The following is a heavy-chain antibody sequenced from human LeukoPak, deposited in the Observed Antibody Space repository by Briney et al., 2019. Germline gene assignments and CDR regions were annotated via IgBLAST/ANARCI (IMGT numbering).Heavy chain of an antibody. Sequence: PSETLSLTCAVYGGSFSGYYWSWIRQPPGKGLEWIGYIYYSGSTYYNPSLKSRVTISVDTSKNQFSLKLSSVTAADTAVYYCARDPIAAADPADYWGQGTLVTVSS. CDR2: IYYSGST. CDR1: GGSFSGYY. J-gene: IGHJ4*02. D-gene: IGHD6-13*01. CDR3: ARDPIAAADPADY. V-gene: IGHV4-34*09.